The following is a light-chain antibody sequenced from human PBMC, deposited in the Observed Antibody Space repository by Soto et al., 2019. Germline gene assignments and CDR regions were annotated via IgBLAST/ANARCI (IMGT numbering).Light chain of an antibody. Sequence: QSVLTQSPSASASLGASVKLTCTLSSGHSNYAIAWHQQQSEKGPRYLMKLNSDGSHSKGDGIPDRFSGSSSGAERYLTISSLKSEDEADYYCQTWGSGIVVFGGGTKVNVL. CDR1: SGHSNYA. CDR3: QTWGSGIVV. CDR2: LNSDGSH. V-gene: IGLV4-69*01. J-gene: IGLJ2*01.